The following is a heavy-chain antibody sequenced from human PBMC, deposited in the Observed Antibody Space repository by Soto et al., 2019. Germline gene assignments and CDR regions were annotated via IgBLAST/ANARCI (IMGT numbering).Heavy chain of an antibody. CDR1: GDSVSSNSAA. V-gene: IGHV6-1*01. J-gene: IGHJ3*02. D-gene: IGHD2-2*01. CDR3: ASDRFVVVPAAPHLGAFDI. CDR2: TYYRSKWYN. Sequence: PSQTLSLTCAISGDSVSSNSAAWNWIRQSPSRGLEWLGRTYYRSKWYNDYAVSVKSRITINPDTSKNQFSLKLSSVTAADTAVYYCASDRFVVVPAAPHLGAFDIWGQGTMVTVS.